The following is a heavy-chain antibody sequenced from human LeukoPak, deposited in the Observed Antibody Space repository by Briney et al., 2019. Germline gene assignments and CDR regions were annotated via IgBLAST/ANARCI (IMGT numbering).Heavy chain of an antibody. Sequence: PSETLSLTCTVSGVSISSYYWSWIRQAPGKGLEWIGYINYSGSTNYKPYLMSRVTITVNTFKNQFSLKLNSLTAADTGVYYCARGGYYGSGNDFRFDPWGQGTLVTVSS. J-gene: IGHJ5*02. CDR2: INYSGST. V-gene: IGHV4-59*01. CDR3: ARGGYYGSGNDFRFDP. CDR1: GVSISSYY. D-gene: IGHD3-10*01.